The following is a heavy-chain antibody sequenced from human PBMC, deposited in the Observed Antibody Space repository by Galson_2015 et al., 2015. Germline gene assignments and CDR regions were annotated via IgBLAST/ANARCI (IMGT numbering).Heavy chain of an antibody. J-gene: IGHJ6*02. CDR2: VSGGGGAT. CDR3: AKDLSSKGYYYYGMDV. CDR1: RFTFSSYA. Sequence: SLRLSCAASRFTFSSYAMSWVRQAPGKGLERVSTVSGGGGATYYADSVKGRLTISRDNSKNMLYLQMNSLRAEDTAVYYCAKDLSSKGYYYYGMDVWGQGTTVTVSS. D-gene: IGHD6-13*01. V-gene: IGHV3-23*01.